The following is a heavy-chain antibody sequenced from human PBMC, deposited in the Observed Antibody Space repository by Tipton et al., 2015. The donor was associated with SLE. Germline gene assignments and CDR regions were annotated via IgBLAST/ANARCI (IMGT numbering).Heavy chain of an antibody. J-gene: IGHJ3*02. Sequence: SLRLSCAASGFTFSSYAMHWVRQAPGKGLEWVAVISYDGSNKYYADSVKGRFTISRDNSKNTLYLQMNSLRAEDTAVYYCARAQLEPVDFWSSRGAFDIWGQGTMVTVSS. CDR3: ARAQLEPVDFWSSRGAFDI. V-gene: IGHV3-30-3*01. CDR2: ISYDGSNK. CDR1: GFTFSSYA. D-gene: IGHD3-3*01.